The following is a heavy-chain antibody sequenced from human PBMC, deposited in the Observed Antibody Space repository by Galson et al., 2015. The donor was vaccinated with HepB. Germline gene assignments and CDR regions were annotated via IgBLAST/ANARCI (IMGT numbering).Heavy chain of an antibody. CDR1: GFTFSSYS. CDR2: ISSSSSCI. J-gene: IGHJ5*02. CDR3: ARDRLVGSGDTNWFDP. Sequence: SLRLSCAASGFTFSSYSMNWVRQAPGKGLEWVSSISSSSSCIYYADSVKGRFTISRDNAKNSLYLQMNSLRAEDTAVYYCARDRLVGSGDTNWFDPWGQGTLVTVSS. D-gene: IGHD2-2*01. V-gene: IGHV3-21*01.